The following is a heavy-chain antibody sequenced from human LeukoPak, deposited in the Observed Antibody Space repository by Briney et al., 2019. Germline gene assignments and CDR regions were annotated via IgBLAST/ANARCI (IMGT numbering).Heavy chain of an antibody. CDR1: GFTFSSYE. D-gene: IGHD5-18*01. V-gene: IGHV3-48*03. CDR3: ASGQLWPYFDY. Sequence: GGSLRLSCAASGFTFSSYEMNWVRQAPGKGLEWVSYISSSCSTIYYADSVKGRFTISRDNAKNSLYLQMNSLRAEDTAVYYCASGQLWPYFDYWGQGTLVTVSS. CDR2: ISSSCSTI. J-gene: IGHJ4*02.